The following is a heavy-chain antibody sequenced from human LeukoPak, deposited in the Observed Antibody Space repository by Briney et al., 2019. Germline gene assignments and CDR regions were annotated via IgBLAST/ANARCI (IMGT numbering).Heavy chain of an antibody. Sequence: SGGSLRLSCAASGFTFSSYAMSWVRQAPGKGPEWVSAISGSGGSTYYADSVKGRFTISRDNSKNTLYLQMNSLRAEDTAVYYCAKDAYAGHGDYVDYWGQGTLVTVSS. J-gene: IGHJ4*02. D-gene: IGHD2-2*01. V-gene: IGHV3-23*01. CDR2: ISGSGGST. CDR3: AKDAYAGHGDYVDY. CDR1: GFTFSSYA.